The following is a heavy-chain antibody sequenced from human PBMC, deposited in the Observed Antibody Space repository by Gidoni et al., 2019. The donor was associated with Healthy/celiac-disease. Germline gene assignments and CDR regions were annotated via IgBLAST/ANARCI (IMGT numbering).Heavy chain of an antibody. Sequence: QVQLVESGGGVVQPGRSLRLSCAASGFTFSSYAMHWVRQAPGKGLEWVAVISYDGSNKYYADSVKGRFTISRDNSKNTLYLQMNSLRAEDTAVYYCARGDRQWPAGGNGWFDPWGQGTLVTVSS. V-gene: IGHV3-30-3*01. J-gene: IGHJ5*02. CDR2: ISYDGSNK. CDR3: ARGDRQWPAGGNGWFDP. CDR1: GFTFSSYA. D-gene: IGHD6-19*01.